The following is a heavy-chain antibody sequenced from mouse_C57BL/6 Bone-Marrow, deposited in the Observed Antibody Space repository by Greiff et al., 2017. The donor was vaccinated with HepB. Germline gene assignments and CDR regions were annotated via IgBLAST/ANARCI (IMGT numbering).Heavy chain of an antibody. CDR2: SRNKANDYTT. CDR3: ARDHYYGSSWKAMDY. D-gene: IGHD1-1*01. CDR1: GFTFSDFY. V-gene: IGHV7-1*01. J-gene: IGHJ4*01. Sequence: EVQRVESGGGLVQSGRSLRLSCATSGFTFSDFYMEWVRQAPGKGLEWIAASRNKANDYTTEYSASVKGRFIVSRDTSQSILYLQMNALRAEDTAIYYCARDHYYGSSWKAMDYWGQGTSVTVSS.